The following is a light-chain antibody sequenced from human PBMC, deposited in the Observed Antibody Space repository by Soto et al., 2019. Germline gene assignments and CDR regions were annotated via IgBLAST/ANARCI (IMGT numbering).Light chain of an antibody. J-gene: IGKJ1*01. CDR2: GAS. V-gene: IGKV3-20*01. CDR1: QSVSSNY. Sequence: EIVLTQSPGTLSSSPGERATLSCRASQSVSSNYLARYQRKPGQAPRLLIYGASNRATDIPYRFIGSGSGTDFTLTITRLEPDDFAMYYCQQYGGSPPTFGQGTKVEIK. CDR3: QQYGGSPPT.